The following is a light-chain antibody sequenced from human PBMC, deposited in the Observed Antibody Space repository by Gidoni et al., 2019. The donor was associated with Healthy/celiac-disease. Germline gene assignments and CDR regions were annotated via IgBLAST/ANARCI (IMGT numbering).Light chain of an antibody. CDR2: GAS. Sequence: IVLTHSPGTLSLSPGARATLACRASQSVSSSYLAWYQQKPGQAPRLLIYGASSRATGIPDRFSGSGSGTDFTLTISRLEPEDFAVYYCQQYGSSPPYTFGQGTKLEIK. CDR3: QQYGSSPPYT. V-gene: IGKV3-20*01. CDR1: QSVSSSY. J-gene: IGKJ2*01.